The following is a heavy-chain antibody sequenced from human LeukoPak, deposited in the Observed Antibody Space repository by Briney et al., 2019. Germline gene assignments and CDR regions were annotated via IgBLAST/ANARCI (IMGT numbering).Heavy chain of an antibody. J-gene: IGHJ3*02. Sequence: ASVKVSCKASGYTFTSYGISWVRQAPGQGLEWMGWISAYNGNTNYAQKLQGRVTTTTDTSTSTAYMELRSLRSDDTAVYYCARTREYSSSSGAFDIWGQGTMVTVSS. CDR3: ARTREYSSSSGAFDI. CDR2: ISAYNGNT. CDR1: GYTFTSYG. D-gene: IGHD6-6*01. V-gene: IGHV1-18*01.